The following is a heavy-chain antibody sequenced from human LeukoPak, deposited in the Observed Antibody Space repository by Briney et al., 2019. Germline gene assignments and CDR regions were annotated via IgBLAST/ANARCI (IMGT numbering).Heavy chain of an antibody. J-gene: IGHJ4*02. CDR3: ARGCFSSGWYRRDYFDY. CDR1: GGSFSGYY. CDR2: INHSGST. Sequence: AETLSLTCAVYGGSFSGYYWSWIRQPPGKGLEWMGEINHSGSTNYNPSLKSRVTILVDTSKNQFSLKLSSVTAADTAVYYCARGCFSSGWYRRDYFDYWGQGTLVTVSS. D-gene: IGHD6-19*01. V-gene: IGHV4-34*01.